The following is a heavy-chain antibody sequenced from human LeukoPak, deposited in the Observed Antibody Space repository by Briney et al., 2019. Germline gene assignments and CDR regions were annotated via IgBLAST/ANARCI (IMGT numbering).Heavy chain of an antibody. D-gene: IGHD6-13*01. CDR1: GFSFSRHN. V-gene: IGHV3-48*03. CDR2: ISSSGSTI. J-gene: IGHJ4*02. Sequence: PGGSLRLSCAASGFSFSRHNMDWVRQAPGKGLEWVSYISSSGSTIYYADSVKGRFTISRDNAKNSLYLQMNSLRAEDTAVYYCARAGGLAAAGTPFDYWGQGTLVTVSS. CDR3: ARAGGLAAAGTPFDY.